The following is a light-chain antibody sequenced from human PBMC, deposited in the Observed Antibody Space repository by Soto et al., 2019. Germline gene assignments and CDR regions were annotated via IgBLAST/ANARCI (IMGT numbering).Light chain of an antibody. J-gene: IGKJ2*01. CDR3: QQYGSSLYT. V-gene: IGKV3-20*01. CDR2: GAS. Sequence: EIVLTQSPGTLSLSPGERATLSCRASQSVSSYYLAWYQQKPGQAPRLLIYGASSRATGIPDRFSGSESGTDFTLTISSLEPEDFAVYYCQQYGSSLYTFGQGTKLEIK. CDR1: QSVSSYY.